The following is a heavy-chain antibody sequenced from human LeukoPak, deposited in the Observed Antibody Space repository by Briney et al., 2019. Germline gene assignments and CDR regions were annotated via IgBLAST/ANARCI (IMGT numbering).Heavy chain of an antibody. CDR1: GGSISSSSYY. V-gene: IGHV4-39*01. J-gene: IGHJ4*01. CDR2: IYYSGST. Sequence: SETLSLTCTVSGGSISSSSYYWGWIRQPPGKGLEWIGSIYYSGSTYYNPSLKSRVTISVDTSKNQFSLKLSSVTAADTAVYYCARRRVTRPNSYFDYWGHGTLVTVSS. D-gene: IGHD4-11*01. CDR3: ARRRVTRPNSYFDY.